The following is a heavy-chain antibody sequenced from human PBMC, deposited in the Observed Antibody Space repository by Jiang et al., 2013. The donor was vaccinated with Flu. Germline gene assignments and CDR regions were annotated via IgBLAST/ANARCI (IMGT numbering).Heavy chain of an antibody. D-gene: IGHD1-7*01. J-gene: IGHJ6*03. Sequence: AQKFQGRVTITADESTSTAYMELSSLRSEDTAVYYCARDPGGTKGWIGYYYYMDVWGKGTTVTVSS. CDR3: ARDPGGTKGWIGYYYYMDV. V-gene: IGHV1-69*01.